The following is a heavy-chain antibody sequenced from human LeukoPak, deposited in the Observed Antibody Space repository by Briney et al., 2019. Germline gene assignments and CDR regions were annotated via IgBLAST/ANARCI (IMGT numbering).Heavy chain of an antibody. D-gene: IGHD2/OR15-2a*01. CDR3: ARGFSYYYYGMDV. V-gene: IGHV4-34*01. CDR2: INHSGST. J-gene: IGHJ6*02. Sequence: SQTLSLTCAVYGGSFSVYYWGWIRHPPGKGLEWIVEINHSGSTNYNTSLKSRVTISVDTSKTPFSLKLSSVTAADTAVYYCARGFSYYYYGMDVWGQGTTVTVSS. CDR1: GGSFSVYY.